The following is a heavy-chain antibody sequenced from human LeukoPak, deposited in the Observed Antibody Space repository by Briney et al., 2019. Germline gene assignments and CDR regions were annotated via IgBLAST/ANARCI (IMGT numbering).Heavy chain of an antibody. CDR1: GYTFTSYG. J-gene: IGHJ4*02. CDR3: ARATGGPRYCSSTSCRLYFDY. Sequence: ASVKVSCKASGYTFTSYGISWVRQAPGQGLEWMGWISAYNGNTNYAQKLQGRVTMTTDTSTSTAYMELRSLRSDDTAVYYCARATGGPRYCSSTSCRLYFDYWGQGTLVTVSS. V-gene: IGHV1-18*01. CDR2: ISAYNGNT. D-gene: IGHD2-2*01.